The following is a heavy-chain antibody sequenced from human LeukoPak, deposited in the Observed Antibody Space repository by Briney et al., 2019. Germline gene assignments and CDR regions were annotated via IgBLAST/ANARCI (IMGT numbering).Heavy chain of an antibody. CDR2: YDPGDDET. CDR3: ATEKDLLLDS. V-gene: IGHV1-24*01. CDR1: GYSLSELS. Sequence: ASVKVSCKVSGYSLSELSTHWVRQAPGQGLEWMGGYDPGDDETIYAQKFQGRVTMTEDTSTDTAYLELSSLRSEDTAVYFCATEKDLLLDSWGQGTPVTVSS. D-gene: IGHD1-26*01. J-gene: IGHJ5*01.